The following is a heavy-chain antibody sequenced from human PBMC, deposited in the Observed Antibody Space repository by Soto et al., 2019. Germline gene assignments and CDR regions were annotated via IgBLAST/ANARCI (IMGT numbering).Heavy chain of an antibody. CDR3: ARGGSSDWQVAFDF. D-gene: IGHD6-19*01. V-gene: IGHV4-34*01. CDR2: VNHNGRN. CDR1: GGSFSGYF. Sequence: ETLSLTCAVYGGSFSGYFWNWIRQTPGKGLEWIGKVNHNGRNNYNPSLKSRVTISLDMSKNQISLKLTSVTAAGTAVYYCARGGSSDWQVAFDFWGQGTMVTVSS. J-gene: IGHJ3*01.